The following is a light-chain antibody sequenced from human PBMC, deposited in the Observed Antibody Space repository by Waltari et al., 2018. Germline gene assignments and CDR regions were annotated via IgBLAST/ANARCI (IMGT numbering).Light chain of an antibody. CDR2: DVS. J-gene: IGLJ2*01. Sequence: HSALTHPASVSGSHGQSITSSCTGTSSAVGGDNYVSCYQQHPGKAPKLMIFDVSNRPSGVSSRFSGSKSGNTASLTISGLQAEDEADYYCSSYVSSDTLELFGGVTSLTVL. CDR1: SSAVGGDNY. V-gene: IGLV2-14*03. CDR3: SSYVSSDTLEL.